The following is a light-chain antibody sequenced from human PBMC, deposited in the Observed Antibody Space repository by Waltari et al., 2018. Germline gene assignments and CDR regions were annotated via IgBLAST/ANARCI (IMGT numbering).Light chain of an antibody. V-gene: IGKV1-9*01. CDR3: QQANSDPLT. J-gene: IGKJ4*01. Sequence: DIQLTQSPSFLSASVGDRVTITCRASQGISSSLAWFQQKPGRAPKLLIYAASTLPGGVPSRFSGRGSGTEFTLTIINLQPEDFATYYCQQANSDPLTFGGGTKVEMK. CDR1: QGISSS. CDR2: AAS.